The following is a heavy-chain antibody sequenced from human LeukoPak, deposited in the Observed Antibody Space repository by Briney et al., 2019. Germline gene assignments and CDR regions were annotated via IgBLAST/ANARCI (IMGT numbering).Heavy chain of an antibody. CDR3: AREISIAAAGTGWFDP. J-gene: IGHJ5*02. CDR1: GFTFSSYW. V-gene: IGHV3-7*01. Sequence: GGSLRLPCAASGFTFSSYWMSWVRQAPGKGLEWVANIKQDGGEKYYVDSVKGRFTISRDNAKNSLYLQMNSLRAEDTAVYYCAREISIAAAGTGWFDPWGQGTLVTVSS. CDR2: IKQDGGEK. D-gene: IGHD6-13*01.